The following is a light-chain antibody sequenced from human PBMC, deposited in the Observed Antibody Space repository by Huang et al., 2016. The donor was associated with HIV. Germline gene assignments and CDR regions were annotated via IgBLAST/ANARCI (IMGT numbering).Light chain of an antibody. CDR3: QQYNNWPPWT. Sequence: EIVMTQSPVTLSVSPGGRATLSCKASQSVSNNLAWYQQKPGQAPRLLIYGASTRATGIPARFSGSGSGTEFNLTISSLESEDFAVYYCQQYNNWPPWTFGQGTKVEIK. V-gene: IGKV3-15*01. CDR2: GAS. J-gene: IGKJ1*01. CDR1: QSVSNN.